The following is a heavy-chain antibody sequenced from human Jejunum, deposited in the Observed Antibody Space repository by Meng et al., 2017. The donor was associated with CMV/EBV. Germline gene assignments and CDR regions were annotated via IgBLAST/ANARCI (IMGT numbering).Heavy chain of an antibody. CDR1: EYTFTDYY. V-gene: IGHV1-2*02. D-gene: IGHD1-26*01. Sequence: SEYTFTDYYMPWVRQAPGQGLEWMGWINPNTGGTNYAQKFQGRVTMTRDTSTNTAYMELTRLRSDDTALYYCAKDGGSYLDYYFDYWGQGTLVTVSS. CDR2: INPNTGGT. CDR3: AKDGGSYLDYYFDY. J-gene: IGHJ4*02.